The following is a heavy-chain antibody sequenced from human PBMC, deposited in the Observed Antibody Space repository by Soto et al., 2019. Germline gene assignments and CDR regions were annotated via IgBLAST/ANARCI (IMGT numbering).Heavy chain of an antibody. V-gene: IGHV3-64D*06. Sequence: PGGSLRLSCSASGFTFSSYAMHWVRQAPGKGLEYVSAISSNGGSTYYADSVKGRFTISRDNSKNTLYLQMSSLRAEDTAVYYCVSGGEWEPYYYGMDVWGQGTTVTVSS. CDR3: VSGGEWEPYYYGMDV. D-gene: IGHD1-26*01. CDR2: ISSNGGST. J-gene: IGHJ6*02. CDR1: GFTFSSYA.